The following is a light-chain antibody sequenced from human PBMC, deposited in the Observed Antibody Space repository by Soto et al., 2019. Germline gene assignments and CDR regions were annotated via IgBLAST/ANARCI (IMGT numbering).Light chain of an antibody. CDR2: DAS. V-gene: IGKV3-20*01. Sequence: EIVLTQSPGTLSLSPGERATLSCRASQTVSSSLAWYQQRPGQAPRLLIFDASRRATGIADRFSGSGSGTDFTLTISRLEPEDFAVYYCQHYGDSRTFGQGTKVEIK. J-gene: IGKJ1*01. CDR1: QTVSSS. CDR3: QHYGDSRT.